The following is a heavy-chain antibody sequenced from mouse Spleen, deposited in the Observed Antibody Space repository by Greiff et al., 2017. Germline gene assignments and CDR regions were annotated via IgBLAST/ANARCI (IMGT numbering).Heavy chain of an antibody. V-gene: IGHV5-9-1*01. CDR3: ARLDGYYPDY. Sequence: DVMLVESGGGLVKPGGSLKLSFAASVFTFISYAISWVRQTPEKRLAWVAPISSGGGYTYYPDSVKGRFTISRDNAKNTLYLQMSSLRSEDTAMYYWARLDGYYPDYWGQGTTLTVSS. J-gene: IGHJ2*01. D-gene: IGHD2-3*01. CDR2: ISSGGGYT. CDR1: VFTFISYA.